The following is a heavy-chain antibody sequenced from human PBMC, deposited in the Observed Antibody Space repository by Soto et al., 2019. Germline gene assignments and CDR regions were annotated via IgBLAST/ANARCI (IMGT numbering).Heavy chain of an antibody. CDR2: IIPVFGTA. V-gene: IGHV1-69*13. CDR3: ARGPPRHNSGWYYDS. J-gene: IGHJ4*02. D-gene: IGHD6-19*01. CDR1: GGTFISYA. Sequence: ASVKVSCQASGGTFISYAITWVRQAPGQGLEWMGTIIPVFGTANYAQTFQGRVTMTADDSTSTAYMELNSLTSEDTAVYYCARGPPRHNSGWYYDSWGQGSLVTVSS.